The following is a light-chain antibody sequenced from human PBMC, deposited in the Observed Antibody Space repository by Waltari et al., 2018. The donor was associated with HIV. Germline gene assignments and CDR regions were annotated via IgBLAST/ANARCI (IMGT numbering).Light chain of an antibody. CDR3: SSFTTSNYLL. CDR2: EVS. J-gene: IGLJ2*01. V-gene: IGLV2-14*01. Sequence: QSALTQPASVSGSPGQSITVSCTGTRRDVGAYDFVSWYQQTPGTAPKLVIYEVSYRPSGISNRFSGSKSGNTASLTISGLQTEDEADYYCSSFTTSNYLLFGGGTKVTVL. CDR1: RRDVGAYDF.